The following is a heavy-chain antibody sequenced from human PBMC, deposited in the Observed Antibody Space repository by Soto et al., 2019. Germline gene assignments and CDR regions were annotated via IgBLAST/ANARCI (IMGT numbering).Heavy chain of an antibody. CDR1: GFTFSSYG. V-gene: IGHV3-30*18. Sequence: GGSLRLSCAASGFTFSSYGMHWVRQAPGKGLEWVAVISYDGSNKYYADSVKGRFTISRDNSKNTLYLQMNSLRAEDTAVYYRAKEAQYCGGDCYRNYYYMDVWGKGTTVTVSS. J-gene: IGHJ6*03. D-gene: IGHD2-21*01. CDR3: AKEAQYCGGDCYRNYYYMDV. CDR2: ISYDGSNK.